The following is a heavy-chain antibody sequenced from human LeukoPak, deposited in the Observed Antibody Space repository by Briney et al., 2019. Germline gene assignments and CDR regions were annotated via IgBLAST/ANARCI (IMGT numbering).Heavy chain of an antibody. CDR1: GFTFGGSV. D-gene: IGHD6-6*01. CDR3: TRYSSSDNWFDP. V-gene: IGHV3-73*01. J-gene: IGHJ5*02. Sequence: GGSLNLSCAASGFTFGGSVLPWVGRASGKGLGWVGRIRNKANSYATAYTASVKGRFTISRDDSKNTAYLQMNSLKTEDTAVYYCTRYSSSDNWFDPWGQGTLVTVSS. CDR2: IRNKANSYAT.